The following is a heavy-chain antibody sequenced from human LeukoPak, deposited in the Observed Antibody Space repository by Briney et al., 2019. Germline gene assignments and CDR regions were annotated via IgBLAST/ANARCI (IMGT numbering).Heavy chain of an antibody. V-gene: IGHV4-59*08. D-gene: IGHD5-18*01. CDR1: GGSISGYY. CDR2: ISYSGST. Sequence: SETLSLTCTVSGGSISGYYWSWIRQPPGKGLEWIGYISYSGSTNYNPSLKSRVTISVDTSKNQFSLKLSSVTAADTAVYYCARRRWGYSFSNAFDIWGQGTMVTVSS. J-gene: IGHJ3*02. CDR3: ARRRWGYSFSNAFDI.